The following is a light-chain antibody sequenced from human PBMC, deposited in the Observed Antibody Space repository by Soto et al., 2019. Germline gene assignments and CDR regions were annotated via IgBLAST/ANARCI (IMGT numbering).Light chain of an antibody. CDR3: CSFAGSITPYV. CDR2: EDN. Sequence: QYALTQPASVSGSPGQSITIPCTGTSSDVGSYTLVSWYQVHPGKAPKLLTYEDNERPSGVSNRFSGSKSGNTASLTISGLQAEDEADYYCCSFAGSITPYVFGTGTKVTVL. J-gene: IGLJ1*01. CDR1: SSDVGSYTL. V-gene: IGLV2-23*01.